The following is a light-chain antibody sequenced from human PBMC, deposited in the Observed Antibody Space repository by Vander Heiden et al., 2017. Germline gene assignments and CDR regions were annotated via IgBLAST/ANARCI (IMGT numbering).Light chain of an antibody. CDR3: QQSYSTPHT. Sequence: TITCRASQSISSYLNWYQQKPGKAPKLLIYAASSSQSGVPSRFSGSASGTDFTLTISSLQPEDFATYYCQQSYSTPHTFGHGTKVDIK. V-gene: IGKV1-39*01. J-gene: IGKJ3*01. CDR1: QSISSY. CDR2: AAS.